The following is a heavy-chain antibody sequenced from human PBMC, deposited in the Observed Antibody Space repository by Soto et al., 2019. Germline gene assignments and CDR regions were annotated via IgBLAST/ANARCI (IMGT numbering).Heavy chain of an antibody. CDR3: ARDLPSAHIAYGDNPT. D-gene: IGHD4-17*01. CDR1: GGSISSGGYY. CDR2: IYYSGST. J-gene: IGHJ5*02. Sequence: SETLSLTCTVSGGSISSGGYYWSWIRQHPGKGLEWIGYIYYSGSTYYNPSLKSRVTISVDTSKNQFSLKLSSVTAADTAVYYCARDLPSAHIAYGDNPTWGQGTLVTVSS. V-gene: IGHV4-31*03.